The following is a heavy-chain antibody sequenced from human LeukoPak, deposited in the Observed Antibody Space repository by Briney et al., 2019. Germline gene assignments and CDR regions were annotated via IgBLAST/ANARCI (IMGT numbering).Heavy chain of an antibody. CDR1: GFTFSSYG. CDR3: ARHYYDSSGSDY. V-gene: IGHV3-30*03. J-gene: IGHJ4*02. D-gene: IGHD3-22*01. CDR2: ISYDGSNK. Sequence: GRSLRLSCAASGFTFSSYGMHWVRQAPGKGLEWVAVISYDGSNKYYADSVKGRFTISRDNAKNSLYLQMNSLRAEDTAVYYCARHYYDSSGSDYWGQGTLVTVSS.